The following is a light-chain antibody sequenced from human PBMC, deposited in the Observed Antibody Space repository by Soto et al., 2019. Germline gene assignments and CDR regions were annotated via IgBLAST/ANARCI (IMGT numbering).Light chain of an antibody. J-gene: IGKJ1*01. CDR2: TAS. Sequence: DVQMTQSPSSLSASVGDRVXXXXXATESIANYLNWYQQKAGNAXKLLIYTASXWQSGVPSRFSGSGSGTDFTLTISSLQPEDFATYYCQQSYSTPPTFGQGTKVDVK. V-gene: IGKV1-39*01. CDR1: ESIANY. CDR3: QQSYSTPPT.